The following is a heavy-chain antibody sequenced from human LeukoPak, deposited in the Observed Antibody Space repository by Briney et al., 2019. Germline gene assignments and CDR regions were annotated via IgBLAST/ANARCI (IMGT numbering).Heavy chain of an antibody. D-gene: IGHD2-2*01. J-gene: IGHJ4*02. V-gene: IGHV5-51*01. CDR1: GYIVTNYW. CDR2: IKTADSSI. CDR3: ARHFSSAWFGY. Sequence: PGESLKICCQGSGYIVTNYWIGCVRQKPGKGLEWLVNIKTADSSITHSPSFQGRVTFTADTSINTAYLHLTSLEASDTAMYYCARHFSSAWFGYWGQGTLVTVSS.